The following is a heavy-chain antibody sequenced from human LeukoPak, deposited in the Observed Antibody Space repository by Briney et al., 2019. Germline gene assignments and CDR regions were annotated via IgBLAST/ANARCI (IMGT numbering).Heavy chain of an antibody. D-gene: IGHD5-12*01. J-gene: IGHJ4*02. CDR1: GFTFSSYG. Sequence: GRSLRLSCAASGFTFSSYGMHWVRQAPGKGLEWVAVISYDGSNKYYADSVKGRFTISRDNARNSLYLQMNSLRDEDTAVYYCARVGYDYMAPFDYWGQGTLVTVSS. V-gene: IGHV3-30*03. CDR2: ISYDGSNK. CDR3: ARVGYDYMAPFDY.